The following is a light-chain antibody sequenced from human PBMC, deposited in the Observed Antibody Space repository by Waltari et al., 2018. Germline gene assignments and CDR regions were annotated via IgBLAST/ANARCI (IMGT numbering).Light chain of an antibody. CDR1: QSVTRT. Sequence: EIVLTQSPGTLSLSPGERATLSCRASQSVTRTLAWYQQKPSQAPRLLIYGTSNRATGIPDRFSGSGSGTDFSLTISRLEPEDFAVYYCQHYLRLPATFGQGTKVEIK. CDR3: QHYLRLPAT. V-gene: IGKV3-20*01. CDR2: GTS. J-gene: IGKJ1*01.